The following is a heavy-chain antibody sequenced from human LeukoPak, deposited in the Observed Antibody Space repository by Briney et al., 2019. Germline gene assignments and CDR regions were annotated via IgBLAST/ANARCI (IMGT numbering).Heavy chain of an antibody. Sequence: EATVKVSCKASGYSFDRYGISWVRQAPGQGLEWLGWIGAFNGNTNYAQNLQGRVTMTADTSTTTAYMELRSLSSDDTAVYYCARDFLSYDGSENHFGDTFDIWGQGTMVTVSS. V-gene: IGHV1-18*01. CDR1: GYSFDRYG. D-gene: IGHD3-22*01. CDR3: ARDFLSYDGSENHFGDTFDI. CDR2: IGAFNGNT. J-gene: IGHJ3*02.